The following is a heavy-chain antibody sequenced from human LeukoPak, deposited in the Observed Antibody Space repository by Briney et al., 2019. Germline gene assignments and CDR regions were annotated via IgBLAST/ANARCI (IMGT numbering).Heavy chain of an antibody. D-gene: IGHD6-13*01. V-gene: IGHV1-2*02. CDR1: GYTFTGYY. Sequence: ASVKVSCKASGYTFTGYYMHWVRQAPGQGLEWMGWINPNSGGTNYAQKFQGRVTMTRDTSISTAYMDLSRLRSDDTAVYYCARVRYSSGWYYLDYWGQGTLVTVSS. CDR3: ARVRYSSGWYYLDY. J-gene: IGHJ4*02. CDR2: INPNSGGT.